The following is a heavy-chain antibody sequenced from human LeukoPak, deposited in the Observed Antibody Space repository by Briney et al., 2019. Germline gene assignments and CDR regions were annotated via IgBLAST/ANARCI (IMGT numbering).Heavy chain of an antibody. CDR1: GGSLSGYY. CDR2: INHSGST. Sequence: PSETLSLTCAVYGGSLSGYYWSWIRQPPGKGLEWIGEINHSGSTNYNPSLKSRVTISVDTSKNQFSLKLSSVTAADTAVYYCARGPGEVTIFGVVISRGYFDYWGQGTLVTVSS. D-gene: IGHD3-3*01. V-gene: IGHV4-34*01. CDR3: ARGPGEVTIFGVVISRGYFDY. J-gene: IGHJ4*02.